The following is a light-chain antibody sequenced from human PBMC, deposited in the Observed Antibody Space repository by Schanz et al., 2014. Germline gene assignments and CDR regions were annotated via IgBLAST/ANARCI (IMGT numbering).Light chain of an antibody. V-gene: IGKV1-16*01. J-gene: IGKJ2*01. CDR2: VAS. Sequence: IQMTQSPSTLSASVGDRVTITCRASQGISSYLAWFQQKPGKAPKSLIYVASSLQSGVPSRFSGSGSGTDFTLTISRLEPEDFAVYYCQQYGDSAQYTFGQGTKLEIK. CDR3: QQYGDSAQYT. CDR1: QGISSY.